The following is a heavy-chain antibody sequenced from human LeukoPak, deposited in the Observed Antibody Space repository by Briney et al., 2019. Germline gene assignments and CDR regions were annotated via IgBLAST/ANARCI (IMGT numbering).Heavy chain of an antibody. CDR1: GGPISRYY. CDR2: IYYSGST. D-gene: IGHD3-16*02. V-gene: IGHV4-59*01. CDR3: ARGYDYVWGSHRALGY. J-gene: IGHJ4*02. Sequence: SEPLSLTCTVSGGPISRYYGSWLRQPPGKGLEWIGYIYYSGSTNYNPSLKSRVTISVDPSKNQFSLKLSSVTAADTAVYYCARGYDYVWGSHRALGYWGQGTLVTVSS.